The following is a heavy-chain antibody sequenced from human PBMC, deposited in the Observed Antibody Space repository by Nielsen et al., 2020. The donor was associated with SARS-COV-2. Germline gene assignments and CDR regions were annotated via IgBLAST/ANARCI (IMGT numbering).Heavy chain of an antibody. CDR2: ISADGSNK. Sequence: GESLKISCAASGFTFSSYAMNWVRQAPGKGLEWVAVISADGSNKYYADSVKGRFTISRDTSKNTLYLQMNSLRAEDTAVYYCAKDYYYSSSGYYFDYWGQGTLVTVSS. D-gene: IGHD3-22*01. CDR1: GFTFSSYA. J-gene: IGHJ4*02. V-gene: IGHV3-30*04. CDR3: AKDYYYSSSGYYFDY.